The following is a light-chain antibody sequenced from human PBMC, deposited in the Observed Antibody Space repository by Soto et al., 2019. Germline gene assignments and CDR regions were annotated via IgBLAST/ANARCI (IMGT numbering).Light chain of an antibody. J-gene: IGKJ1*01. CDR1: QSVSSSY. CDR2: GAS. Sequence: EIVLTQSPGTLSLSQGERATLSCRASQSVSSSYLAWYQQKPGQAPRLLIYGASSRGTGIPDRFSGSGSGTDFTLTSSRLEPEDFAVYYCQQYGSSPPWTFGQGTKVEIK. CDR3: QQYGSSPPWT. V-gene: IGKV3-20*01.